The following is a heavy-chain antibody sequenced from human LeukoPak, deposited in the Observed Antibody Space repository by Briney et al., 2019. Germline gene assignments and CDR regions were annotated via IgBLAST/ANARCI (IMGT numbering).Heavy chain of an antibody. CDR2: ISAYNGNT. J-gene: IGHJ4*02. D-gene: IGHD3-22*01. CDR3: ARVSGMIVAVIDHRHDY. V-gene: IGHV1-18*01. CDR1: GYTFTSYG. Sequence: ASVKVSCKASGYTFTSYGISWVRQAPGQGLEWMGWISAYNGNTNYAQKLQGRVTMTTDTSTSTAYMELRSLRSDDTAVYYCARVSGMIVAVIDHRHDYRGRGTLVTVSS.